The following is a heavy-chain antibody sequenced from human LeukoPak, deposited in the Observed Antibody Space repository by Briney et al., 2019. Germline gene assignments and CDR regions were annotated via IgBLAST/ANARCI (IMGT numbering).Heavy chain of an antibody. CDR2: ISESSGTI. J-gene: IGHJ4*02. Sequence: GGSLRLSCAASGFTFDDYAMHWVRQAPGKGLEWVSGISESSGTIIYADSVKGRCTISRDNAKNSLFLQMNSLRADDTALYYCAKRPRSGWFFDYWGQGTLVTVSS. CDR1: GFTFDDYA. V-gene: IGHV3-9*01. CDR3: AKRPRSGWFFDY. D-gene: IGHD6-19*01.